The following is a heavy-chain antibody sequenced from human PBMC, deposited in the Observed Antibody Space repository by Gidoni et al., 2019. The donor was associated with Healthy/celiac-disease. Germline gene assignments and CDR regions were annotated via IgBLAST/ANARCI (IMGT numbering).Heavy chain of an antibody. CDR3: ARDLGGIAAAVSFSTWFDP. J-gene: IGHJ5*02. D-gene: IGHD6-13*01. CDR1: GYSISSGYY. Sequence: QVQLQESGPGLVKPSETLSLTCPVSGYSISSGYYWGWIRPPPGKGLEWIGSIYHSGSTYYNPSLKSRVTISVDTSKNQFSLKLSSVTAADTAVYYCARDLGGIAAAVSFSTWFDPWGQGTLVTVSS. CDR2: IYHSGST. V-gene: IGHV4-38-2*02.